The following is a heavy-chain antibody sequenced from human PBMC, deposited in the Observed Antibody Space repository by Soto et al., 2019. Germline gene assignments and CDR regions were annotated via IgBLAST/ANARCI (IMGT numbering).Heavy chain of an antibody. V-gene: IGHV4-59*01. CDR1: GASISSYY. D-gene: IGHD3-10*01. CDR2: IYYSGST. CDR3: ASITMVRGVPY. J-gene: IGHJ4*02. Sequence: SATLSLTCPVSGASISSYYWSWIRQPPGKGLEWIGYIYYSGSTNYNPSLKSRVTISVDTSKNQFSLKLSSVTAADTAVYYCASITMVRGVPYWGQGTLVTVS.